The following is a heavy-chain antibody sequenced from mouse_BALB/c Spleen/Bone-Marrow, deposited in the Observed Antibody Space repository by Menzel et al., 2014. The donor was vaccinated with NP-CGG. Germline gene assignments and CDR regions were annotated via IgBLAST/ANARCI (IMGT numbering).Heavy chain of an antibody. D-gene: IGHD1-1*02. J-gene: IGHJ1*01. V-gene: IGHV5-9*02. CDR2: ISSGGSYT. CDR3: ARLGNWYFDV. CDR1: GFAFSSYD. Sequence: EVMLVESGGGLVKPGGSLKLSCAAPGFAFSSYDMSWVRQTPEKRLEWVATISSGGSYTYYPDSVKGRFTISRDNARNTLYLQMSSLRSEDTALYYCARLGNWYFDVWGAGTTVTVSS.